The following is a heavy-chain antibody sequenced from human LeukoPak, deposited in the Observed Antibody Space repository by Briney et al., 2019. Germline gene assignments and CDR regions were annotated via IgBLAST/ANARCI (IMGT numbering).Heavy chain of an antibody. CDR3: ARGTGTGSFLIDY. J-gene: IGHJ4*02. D-gene: IGHD1-26*01. Sequence: GGPLRLSCAASRFTFRSHSMHWVRQSPGKGLEWVSFIYSTSSSIHYADSVKGRFNISRDNAQNSLYPQMNSLRAEDEAMYYCARGTGTGSFLIDYWGQGTLVTVSS. V-gene: IGHV3-48*01. CDR2: IYSTSSSI. CDR1: RFTFRSHS.